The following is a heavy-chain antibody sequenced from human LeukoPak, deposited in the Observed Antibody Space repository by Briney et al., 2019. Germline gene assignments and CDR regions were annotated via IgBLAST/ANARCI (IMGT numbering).Heavy chain of an antibody. V-gene: IGHV3-23*01. Sequence: GGSLRLSCTVSGFAFSGYAMSWVRQAPGKGPEWVSSIGARGDVTYSADSVKGRFTISRDNSKRTLFLQMNSLRAEDTAVYYCAREYNYDSGTYPNAFDIWGQGTMVTVSS. CDR3: AREYNYDSGTYPNAFDI. D-gene: IGHD3-10*01. J-gene: IGHJ3*02. CDR2: IGARGDVT. CDR1: GFAFSGYA.